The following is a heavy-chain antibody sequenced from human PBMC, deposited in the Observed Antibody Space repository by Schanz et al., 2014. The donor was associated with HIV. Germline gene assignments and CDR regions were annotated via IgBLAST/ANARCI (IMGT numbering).Heavy chain of an antibody. J-gene: IGHJ4*02. CDR3: ARDKDYTWATYRFPDS. CDR1: GYTFSDYA. V-gene: IGHV1-18*01. Sequence: QVQLVQSGAEVTEPGASVKVSCEASGYTFSDYAINWVRQAPGQGLEWMGWINTEDGDTQYFHKLQGRVSMTRDSSTNTVHMELRNLRSDDTAIYYCARDKDYTWATYRFPDSRGQGTVVTVSS. CDR2: INTEDGDT. D-gene: IGHD3-16*02.